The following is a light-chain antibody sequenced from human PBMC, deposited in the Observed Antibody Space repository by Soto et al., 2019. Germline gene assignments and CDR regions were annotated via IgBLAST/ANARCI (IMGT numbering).Light chain of an antibody. CDR1: QGISSY. V-gene: IGKV1-9*01. CDR2: AAS. CDR3: QQLNTYPPWT. Sequence: DIQLTQSPSFLSASVGDRVTITCRASQGISSYLALYQQKPGKAPELLIYAASTLQSGVPSRFSGSGSGTDFTLTISSLQPEDSATYYCQQLNTYPPWTFGQGTKVDIK. J-gene: IGKJ1*01.